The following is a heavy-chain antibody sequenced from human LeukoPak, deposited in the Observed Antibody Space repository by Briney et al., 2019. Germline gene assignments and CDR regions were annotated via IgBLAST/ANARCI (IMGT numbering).Heavy chain of an antibody. Sequence: SETLSLTCTVSGGSISSGSYYWGWIRQPAGKGLEWIGRIYTSGSTNYNPSLKSRVTISVDTSKNQFSLKLSSVTAADTAVYYCARAGGDYYGLDHFDYWGQGTLVTVSS. CDR1: GGSISSGSYY. J-gene: IGHJ4*02. CDR2: IYTSGST. V-gene: IGHV4-61*02. D-gene: IGHD3-10*01. CDR3: ARAGGDYYGLDHFDY.